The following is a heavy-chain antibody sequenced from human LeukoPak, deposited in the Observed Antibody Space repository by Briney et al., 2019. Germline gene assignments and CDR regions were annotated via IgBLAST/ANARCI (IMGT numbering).Heavy chain of an antibody. CDR2: IDRPAKSYAT. V-gene: IGHV3-73*01. D-gene: IGHD1-26*01. CDR1: GFTFNSYG. Sequence: GGSLRLSCAASGFTFNSYGMNWVRQASGKGLEWVGLIDRPAKSYATAYGASVGGRFTISRDDSKNTAYLQMDSLKTEDTALYYCTRDRGTYNWLDPWGQGTLVTVSS. CDR3: TRDRGTYNWLDP. J-gene: IGHJ5*02.